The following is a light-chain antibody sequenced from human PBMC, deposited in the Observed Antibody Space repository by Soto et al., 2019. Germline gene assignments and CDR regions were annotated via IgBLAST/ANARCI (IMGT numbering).Light chain of an antibody. V-gene: IGKV1-5*03. Sequence: IQLTQSPSSLSASVGDRVTITCRASQDIAIYLAWYQQKPGEAPKLLIYKTSILENGVPSRFSGSGSGTEFTLSISSLQPDDFATYYCHQYNSYWTFGQGTKVDIK. CDR2: KTS. CDR1: QDIAIY. J-gene: IGKJ1*01. CDR3: HQYNSYWT.